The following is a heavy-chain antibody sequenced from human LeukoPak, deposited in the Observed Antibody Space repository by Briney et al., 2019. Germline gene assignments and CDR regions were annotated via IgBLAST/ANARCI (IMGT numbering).Heavy chain of an antibody. D-gene: IGHD4-23*01. J-gene: IGHJ4*02. CDR2: ITNDGSST. Sequence: GGSLRLSCAASGLTFSSHWMHWVRQAPGKGLVWVSRITNDGSSTTYADSVKGRFTISRDNAKNTLYLQVNSLRAEDTAVYYCARDRWGNPPDYWGQGTLVTVSS. V-gene: IGHV3-74*01. CDR3: ARDRWGNPPDY. CDR1: GLTFSSHW.